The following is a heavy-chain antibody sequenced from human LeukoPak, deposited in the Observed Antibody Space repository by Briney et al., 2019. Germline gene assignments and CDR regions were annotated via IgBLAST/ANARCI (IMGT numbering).Heavy chain of an antibody. V-gene: IGHV3-74*03. J-gene: IGHJ4*02. D-gene: IGHD5-18*01. Sequence: GGSLRLSCAASEFNVSNYWMHWIRQAPGTGPMWVSRINGDGSDTKYADSVKGRLTISRDNAKNTLYLHMNSLRAEDTALYWCARWDAGMAAFDLWGQGTLVTVSS. CDR2: INGDGSDT. CDR3: ARWDAGMAAFDL. CDR1: EFNVSNYW.